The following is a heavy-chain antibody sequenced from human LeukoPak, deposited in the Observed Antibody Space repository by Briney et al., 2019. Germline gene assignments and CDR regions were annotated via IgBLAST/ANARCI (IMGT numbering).Heavy chain of an antibody. CDR2: VSYTGRT. Sequence: PSETLSLTCTVSGGSLSGHYWSWIRQPPGKRLEWIGYVSYTGRTKYNPSLQSRVTISIDTSKSQFSLKLTSVTAADTAVYYCVRSPQLDPWGQGTLVTVSS. CDR1: GGSLSGHY. CDR3: VRSPQLDP. J-gene: IGHJ5*02. V-gene: IGHV4-59*11.